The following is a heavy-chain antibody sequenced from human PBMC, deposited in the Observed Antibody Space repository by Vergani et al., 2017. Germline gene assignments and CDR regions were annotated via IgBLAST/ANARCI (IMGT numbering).Heavy chain of an antibody. D-gene: IGHD3-10*01. Sequence: QVQLQESGPGLVKPSQTLSLTCTVSGGSISSGGYYWSWIRQHPGKGLEWIGYIYYSGSTYYTPSLKSRVTISVDTSKNQFSLKLSSVTAADTAVYYCARDLGGSGSSTYYYYYGMDVWGQGTTVTVSS. CDR1: GGSISSGGYY. CDR3: ARDLGGSGSSTYYYYYGMDV. J-gene: IGHJ6*02. V-gene: IGHV4-31*03. CDR2: IYYSGST.